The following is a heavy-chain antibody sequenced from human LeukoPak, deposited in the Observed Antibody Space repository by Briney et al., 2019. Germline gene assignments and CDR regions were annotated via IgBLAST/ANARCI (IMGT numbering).Heavy chain of an antibody. CDR3: ARDRPIYFYYYYGMDV. D-gene: IGHD2-2*02. V-gene: IGHV3-7*03. Sequence: PGGSLRLSCAASGFPFSSYWMSWVRQAPGKGLEWVANIKQDGSEKYYVDSVKGRFTISRDDAKNSLYLQMNSLRAEDTAVYYCARDRPIYFYYYYGMDVWGQGTTVTVSS. CDR2: IKQDGSEK. CDR1: GFPFSSYW. J-gene: IGHJ6*02.